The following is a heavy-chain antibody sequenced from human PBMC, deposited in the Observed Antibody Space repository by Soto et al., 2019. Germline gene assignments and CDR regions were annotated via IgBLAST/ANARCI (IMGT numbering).Heavy chain of an antibody. J-gene: IGHJ4*02. CDR3: ARGPLVRQLPLTASGGSFDY. D-gene: IGHD1-26*01. CDR2: INHSGST. CDR1: GGSFSGYY. Sequence: QVQLQQWGAGLLKPSETLSLTCAVYGGSFSGYYWSWIRQPPGKGLEWIGEINHSGSTNYNPSLKRRVSISVDTSKNQFSLKLSSVTAADTAVYYCARGPLVRQLPLTASGGSFDYWGQGTLVTVSS. V-gene: IGHV4-34*01.